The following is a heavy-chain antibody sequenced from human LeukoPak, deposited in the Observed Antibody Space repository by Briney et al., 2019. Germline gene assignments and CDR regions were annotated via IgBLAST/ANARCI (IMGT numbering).Heavy chain of an antibody. CDR3: ARGHYYYGSGSYYPYYYGMDV. CDR1: GGSFSGYY. V-gene: IGHV4-34*01. CDR2: INHSGST. J-gene: IGHJ6*02. D-gene: IGHD3-10*01. Sequence: SETLSLTCAVYGGSFSGYYWSWIRQPPGKGLEWIGEINHSGSTNYNPSLKSRVTISVDTSKNQFSLKLSSVTAADTAVYYCARGHYYYGSGSYYPYYYGMDVWGQGTTVTVSS.